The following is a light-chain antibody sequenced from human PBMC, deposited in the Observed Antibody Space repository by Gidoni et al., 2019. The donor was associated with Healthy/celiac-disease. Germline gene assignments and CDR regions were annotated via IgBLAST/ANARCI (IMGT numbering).Light chain of an antibody. J-gene: IGKJ1*01. V-gene: IGKV1-39*01. Sequence: DIQMTPSPSSLSASVGDRVSIACRGSPSSSSYLNWYQQKPGKAPKLLIYAAASLQSGFPSRFSGSGSGTDFTLTISSLQPEAFATYHCQQSYSSPWTFGQGTKVEIK. CDR3: QQSYSSPWT. CDR1: PSSSSY. CDR2: AAA.